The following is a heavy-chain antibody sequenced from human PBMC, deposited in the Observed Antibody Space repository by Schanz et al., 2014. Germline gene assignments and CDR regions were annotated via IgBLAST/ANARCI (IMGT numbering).Heavy chain of an antibody. CDR2: LSGSGAGT. CDR1: GFTFSNYA. CDR3: AREDCSATSCYFRY. J-gene: IGHJ4*02. D-gene: IGHD2-21*01. V-gene: IGHV3-23*01. Sequence: EVQLLESGGGLVQPGGSLRLSCAASGFTFSNYAMGWVRQTPGKGLEWVSTLSGSGAGTFYADSVKGRFTISRDNSNNTVYLQMNTLRAEDTAVYYCAREDCSATSCYFRYWGQGTLVTVSS.